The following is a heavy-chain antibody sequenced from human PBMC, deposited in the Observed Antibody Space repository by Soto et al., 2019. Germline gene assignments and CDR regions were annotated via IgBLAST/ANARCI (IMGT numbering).Heavy chain of an antibody. CDR2: ISYSGSP. J-gene: IGHJ1*01. V-gene: IGHV4-30-4*01. Sequence: PSETLSLTCTVSGVSVSRDYQWIWILQPPGKGLEWIGHISYSGSPYYHPSLRSRLSISVDTSKNQFSLKVKSVTAADTAVYYCARAWDFWGRGTLVTVSS. D-gene: IGHD1-26*01. CDR3: ARAWDF. CDR1: GVSVSRDYQ.